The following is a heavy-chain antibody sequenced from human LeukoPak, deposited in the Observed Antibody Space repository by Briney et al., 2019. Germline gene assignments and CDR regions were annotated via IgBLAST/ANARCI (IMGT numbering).Heavy chain of an antibody. CDR3: TTDGVGVEGATYDN. CDR2: IKAKAHGGTI. CDR1: GFTFINAW. D-gene: IGHD1-26*01. J-gene: IGHJ4*02. Sequence: GGTLRLSCAASGFTFINAWMAWVRQAPGKGLEWVGRIKAKAHGGTIEYAAPVKGRFTISRDDSKNTLYLQMNSLKTEDTAVYYCTTDGVGVEGATYDNWGQGTLVSVSS. V-gene: IGHV3-15*01.